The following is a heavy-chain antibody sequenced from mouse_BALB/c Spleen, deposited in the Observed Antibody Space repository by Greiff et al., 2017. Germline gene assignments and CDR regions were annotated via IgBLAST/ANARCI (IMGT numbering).Heavy chain of an antibody. CDR3: AREGSGTMGYAMDY. D-gene: IGHD4-1*01. J-gene: IGHJ4*01. CDR2: ISSGGSYT. CDR1: GFTFSSYG. V-gene: IGHV5-6*01. Sequence: EVKLVESGGDLVKPGGSLKLSCAASGFTFSSYGMSWVRQTPDKRLEWVATISSGGSYTYYPDSVKGRFTISRDNAKNTLYLQMSSLKSEDTAMYYCAREGSGTMGYAMDYWGQGTSVTVSS.